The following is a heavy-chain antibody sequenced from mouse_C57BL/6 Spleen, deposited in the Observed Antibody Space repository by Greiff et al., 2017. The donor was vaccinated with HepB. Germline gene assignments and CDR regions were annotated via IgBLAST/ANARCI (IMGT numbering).Heavy chain of an antibody. V-gene: IGHV1-26*01. CDR1: GYTFTDYY. Sequence: EVQLQQSGPELVKPGASVKISCKASGYTFTDYYMNWVKQSHGKSLEWIGDINPNNGGTSYNQKFKGKATLTVDKSSSTAYMELRSLTSEDSAVYYCARSRYYAIDYWGQGTTLTVSS. CDR3: ARSRYYAIDY. J-gene: IGHJ2*01. D-gene: IGHD1-1*01. CDR2: INPNNGGT.